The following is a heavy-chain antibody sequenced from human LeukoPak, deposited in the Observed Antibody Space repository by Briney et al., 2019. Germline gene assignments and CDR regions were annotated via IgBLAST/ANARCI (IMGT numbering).Heavy chain of an antibody. D-gene: IGHD2-2*01. Sequence: PGRSLGLSCAASGFTFDDYAMHWVRQAPGKGLEWVSGISWNSGSIGYADSVKGRFTISRDNAKNSLYLQMNSLRAEDTALYYCAKDIGIVVVPAAISVTLDYWGQGTLVTVSS. V-gene: IGHV3-9*01. CDR2: ISWNSGSI. CDR3: AKDIGIVVVPAAISVTLDY. J-gene: IGHJ4*02. CDR1: GFTFDDYA.